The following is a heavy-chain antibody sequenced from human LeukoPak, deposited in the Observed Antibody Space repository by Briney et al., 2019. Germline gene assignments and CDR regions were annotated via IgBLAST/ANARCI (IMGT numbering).Heavy chain of an antibody. V-gene: IGHV4-34*09. CDR2: IYHSGRT. CDR1: GGSFSGYY. Sequence: SETLSLTCAVYGGSFSGYYWSWIRQHPVKGLEWIGFIYHSGRTNYNPSLKGRVTISIDTSRTQFSLKLDSVTAADTSVYYCARAGVTAIQVWYFDLWGRGTRVTVSS. D-gene: IGHD2-21*02. CDR3: ARAGVTAIQVWYFDL. J-gene: IGHJ2*01.